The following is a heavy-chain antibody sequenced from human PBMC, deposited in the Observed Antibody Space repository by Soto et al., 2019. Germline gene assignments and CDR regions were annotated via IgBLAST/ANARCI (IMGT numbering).Heavy chain of an antibody. V-gene: IGHV3-33*01. CDR1: GFTFSSYG. J-gene: IGHJ6*03. Sequence: GGSLRLSCAASGFTFSSYGMHWVRQAPGKGLEWVAVIWYDGSNKYYADSVKGRFTISRDNSKNTLYLQMNSLRAEDTAVYYCARDYSLARGSPGYYYYMDVWGKGTTVTVSS. CDR2: IWYDGSNK. D-gene: IGHD3-16*02. CDR3: ARDYSLARGSPGYYYYMDV.